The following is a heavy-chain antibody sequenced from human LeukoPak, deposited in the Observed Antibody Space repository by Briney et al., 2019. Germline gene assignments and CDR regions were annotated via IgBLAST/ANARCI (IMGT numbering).Heavy chain of an antibody. V-gene: IGHV6-1*01. CDR2: TYYRSKWYN. J-gene: IGHJ6*03. CDR1: GDSVSSNSAA. Sequence: SQTLSLTCAISGDSVSSNSAAWNWIRQSPSRGLEWLGRTYYRSKWYNDYAVSVKSRITINPDTSKNQFSLQLNSVTPEDTAVYYCARGRLDYGDYYYYYYMDVWGKGTTVTVSS. CDR3: ARGRLDYGDYYYYYYMDV. D-gene: IGHD4-17*01.